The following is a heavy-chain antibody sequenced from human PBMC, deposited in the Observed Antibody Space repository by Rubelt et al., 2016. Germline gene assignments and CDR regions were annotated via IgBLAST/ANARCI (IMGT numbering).Heavy chain of an antibody. CDR1: GYTFTSYG. D-gene: IGHD6-13*01. CDR3: ASMYSSSWYRGWFDP. J-gene: IGHJ5*02. V-gene: IGHV1-18*01. CDR2: ISAYNGNT. Sequence: QVQLVQSGAEVKKPGASVKVSCKASGYTFTSYGISWVRQAPGQGLEWMGWISAYNGNTNYAQKVQGRVTMTTDTSTSTAYMERRSRRSDDTAVYYGASMYSSSWYRGWFDPWGQGTLVTVSS.